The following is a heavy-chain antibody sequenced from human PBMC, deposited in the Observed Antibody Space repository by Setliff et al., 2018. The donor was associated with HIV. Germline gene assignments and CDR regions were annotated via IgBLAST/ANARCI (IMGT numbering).Heavy chain of an antibody. V-gene: IGHV3-72*01. Sequence: PGWSLRLSCAASGFTLSDHYIDWVRQAPGKGLEWVGRSRNKANSYTTEYAASVKGRFTISRDDSKNSLYLQMNSLKTEDTAVYYCTRVDSNYEKFDCWGQGSLVTVSS. CDR1: GFTLSDHY. D-gene: IGHD4-4*01. CDR3: TRVDSNYEKFDC. J-gene: IGHJ4*02. CDR2: SRNKANSYTT.